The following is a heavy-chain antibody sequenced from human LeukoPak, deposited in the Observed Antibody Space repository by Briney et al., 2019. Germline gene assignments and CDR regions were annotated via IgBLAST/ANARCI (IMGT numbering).Heavy chain of an antibody. J-gene: IGHJ4*02. D-gene: IGHD6-19*01. CDR3: ARANTDRKWLVIMYYFDY. Sequence: SETLSLTCTVSGGSISSSSYYWGWIRQPPGKGLEWIGRIYYSGSTYYNPSLKGRVTISVDTYKNQFSLKLSSVTAADTAVYYCARANTDRKWLVIMYYFDYWGQGTLVTVSS. CDR2: IYYSGST. V-gene: IGHV4-39*07. CDR1: GGSISSSSYY.